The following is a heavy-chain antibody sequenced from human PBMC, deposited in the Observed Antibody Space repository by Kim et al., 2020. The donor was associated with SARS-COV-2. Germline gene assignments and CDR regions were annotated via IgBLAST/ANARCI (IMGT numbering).Heavy chain of an antibody. D-gene: IGHD6-25*01. V-gene: IGHV4-34*01. CDR3: ARENSRGDDAFDV. Sequence: NPSIKRRVTISVDTSKNQFSQRLNSGTAADTAMYYCARENSRGDDAFDVWGQGTMVTVSS. J-gene: IGHJ3*01.